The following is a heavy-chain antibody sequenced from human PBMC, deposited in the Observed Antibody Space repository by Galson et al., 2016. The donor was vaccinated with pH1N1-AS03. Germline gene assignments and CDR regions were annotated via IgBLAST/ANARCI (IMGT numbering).Heavy chain of an antibody. Sequence: SLRLSCAASGFTFSAYSMNWVRQAPGKGLEWLSCISSSSSIYYAASVKGRFTISRDNANNSLFLLMNSLRAEDAAVYFCAREDFWDGFDFWGQGTLVTVSS. CDR2: ISSSSSI. CDR3: AREDFWDGFDF. V-gene: IGHV3-69-1*01. J-gene: IGHJ4*02. CDR1: GFTFSAYS. D-gene: IGHD3-3*01.